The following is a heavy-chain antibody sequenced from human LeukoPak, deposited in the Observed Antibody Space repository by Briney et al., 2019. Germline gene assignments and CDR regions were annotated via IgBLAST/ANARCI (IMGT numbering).Heavy chain of an antibody. CDR3: ARHPTYYYGSGSYFIDY. Sequence: GESLKISCKGSGYSFTSYWIGWVRQMPGKGLEWMGMIYPGDSDTTYSPSFQGQVTISADKSISTAYLQWSSLKASDTAMYYCARHPTYYYGSGSYFIDYWGQGTLVTVSS. V-gene: IGHV5-51*01. J-gene: IGHJ4*02. CDR2: IYPGDSDT. D-gene: IGHD3-10*01. CDR1: GYSFTSYW.